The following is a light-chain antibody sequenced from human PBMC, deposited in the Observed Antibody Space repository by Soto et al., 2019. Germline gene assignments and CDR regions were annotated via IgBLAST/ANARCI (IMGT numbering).Light chain of an antibody. J-gene: IGKJ3*01. V-gene: IGKV3-11*01. CDR2: DAS. CDR1: QSVSTY. Sequence: EVVLTQSPATLSLSPGERAILSCRASQSVSTYLDLYQQKPGQAPRLLIFDASNRATGTPARFIGSGSGTNFTLTNSSLEPEDFAVYYCQQRADWPATFGPATKVDIK. CDR3: QQRADWPAT.